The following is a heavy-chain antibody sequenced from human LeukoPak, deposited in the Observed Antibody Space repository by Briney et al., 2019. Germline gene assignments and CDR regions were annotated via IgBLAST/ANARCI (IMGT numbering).Heavy chain of an antibody. V-gene: IGHV4-59*11. D-gene: IGHD4-17*01. CDR2: IFYSGST. Sequence: SETLSLTCSVSGGSISSHYWSWIRQPPGKGLEWMGYIFYSGSTKYNPSLKSRVTISVDTSKNQFSLKLSSVTAADTAVYYCARGGTTVTPGLLWFDPWGQGTLVTVSS. J-gene: IGHJ5*02. CDR1: GGSISSHY. CDR3: ARGGTTVTPGLLWFDP.